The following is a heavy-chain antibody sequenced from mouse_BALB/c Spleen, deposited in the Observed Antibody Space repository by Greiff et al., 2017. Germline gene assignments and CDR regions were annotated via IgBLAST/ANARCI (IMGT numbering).Heavy chain of an antibody. V-gene: IGHV5-6-3*01. Sequence: EVQVVESGGGLVQPGGSLKLSCAASGFTFSSYGMSWVRQTPDKRLELVATINSNGGSTYYPDSVKGRFTISRDNAKNTLYLQMSSLKSEDTAMYYCARGGYYGNYYAMDYWGQGTSVTVSS. CDR3: ARGGYYGNYYAMDY. CDR1: GFTFSSYG. CDR2: INSNGGST. D-gene: IGHD2-1*01. J-gene: IGHJ4*01.